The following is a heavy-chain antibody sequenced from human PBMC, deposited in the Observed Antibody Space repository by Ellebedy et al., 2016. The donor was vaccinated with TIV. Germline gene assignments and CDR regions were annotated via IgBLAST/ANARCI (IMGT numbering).Heavy chain of an antibody. CDR2: INSDGSST. J-gene: IGHJ6*02. CDR3: ARDYTYYDFLGYYYYYGMDV. Sequence: GESLKISCAASGFTFSSYWMHWVRQAPGKGLVWVSRINSDGSSTSYADSVKGRFTISRDNAKNTLYLQMNSLRAEDTAVYYCARDYTYYDFLGYYYYYGMDVWGQGTTVTVSS. D-gene: IGHD3-3*01. CDR1: GFTFSSYW. V-gene: IGHV3-74*01.